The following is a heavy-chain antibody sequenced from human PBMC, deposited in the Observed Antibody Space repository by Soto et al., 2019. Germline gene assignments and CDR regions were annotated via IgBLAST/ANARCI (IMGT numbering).Heavy chain of an antibody. J-gene: IGHJ3*02. CDR2: IYYSGST. Sequence: SETLSLTCTVSGGSISSSSYYWGWIRQPPGKGLEWIGSIYYSGSTYYNPSLKSRVTISVDTSKNQFSLKLSSVTAADTAVYYCARHSSSPSGDAFDIWGQGTMVTVSS. D-gene: IGHD6-6*01. V-gene: IGHV4-39*01. CDR3: ARHSSSPSGDAFDI. CDR1: GGSISSSSYY.